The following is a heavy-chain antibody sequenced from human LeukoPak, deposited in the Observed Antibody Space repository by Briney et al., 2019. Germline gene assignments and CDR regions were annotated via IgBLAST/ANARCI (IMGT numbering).Heavy chain of an antibody. D-gene: IGHD6-13*01. Sequence: GGSLRLSCAASRFTFNNYGMSWVRQAPGKGLEWVSVINSGGSTYYADSVKGRFTISRDNSKNTLYLQMNSLRAEDTAVYYCARRDAASWYVFDYWGQGTLVTVSS. J-gene: IGHJ4*02. V-gene: IGHV3-53*01. CDR1: RFTFNNYG. CDR3: ARRDAASWYVFDY. CDR2: INSGGST.